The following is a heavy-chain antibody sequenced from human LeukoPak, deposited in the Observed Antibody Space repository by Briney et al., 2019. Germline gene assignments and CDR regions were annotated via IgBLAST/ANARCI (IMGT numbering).Heavy chain of an antibody. CDR3: TRYNWNYEDY. CDR2: ISSSGSTI. CDR1: GFTFSSYE. J-gene: IGHJ4*02. V-gene: IGHV3-48*03. Sequence: GGSLRLSCAASGFTFSSYEMNWVRQAPGKGLEWVSYISSSGSTIYYADSVKGRFTISRDNAKNSLYLQMNSLKTEDTAVYYCTRYNWNYEDYWGQGTLVTVSS. D-gene: IGHD1-7*01.